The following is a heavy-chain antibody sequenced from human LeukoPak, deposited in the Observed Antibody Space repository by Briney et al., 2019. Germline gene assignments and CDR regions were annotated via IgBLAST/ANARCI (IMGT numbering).Heavy chain of an antibody. Sequence: GGSLRLSCAASGFTFSSYGMHWVRQAPGKGLEWVAVISYDGSNEYYADSVKGRFTISRDNSKNTLYLQMSSLRAEDTAVYYCAKEFNRGLPDYWGQGTLVTVPS. J-gene: IGHJ4*02. D-gene: IGHD2-21*01. CDR3: AKEFNRGLPDY. CDR1: GFTFSSYG. CDR2: ISYDGSNE. V-gene: IGHV3-30*18.